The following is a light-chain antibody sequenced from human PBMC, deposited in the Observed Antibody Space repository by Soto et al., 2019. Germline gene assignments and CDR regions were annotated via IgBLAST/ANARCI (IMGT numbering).Light chain of an antibody. Sequence: EIVLMQSPGTLSLSPGERATLSCRASQSVSSSYLAWYQQKPGQAPRLLIYGASSRATGIPDRFSGSGSGTDFTLTISRLEPEDFAVYYCQQYDSSRTFGQGTKVEIK. CDR2: GAS. CDR1: QSVSSSY. V-gene: IGKV3-20*01. J-gene: IGKJ1*01. CDR3: QQYDSSRT.